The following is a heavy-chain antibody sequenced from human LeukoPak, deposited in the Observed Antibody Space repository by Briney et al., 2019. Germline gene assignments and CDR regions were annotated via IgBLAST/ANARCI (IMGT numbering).Heavy chain of an antibody. D-gene: IGHD1-26*01. CDR1: GGSISSYY. J-gene: IGHJ4*02. CDR2: IYYSGST. Sequence: SETLSLTCTVSGGSISSYYWSWIRQPPGKGLEWIGYIYYSGSTNYNPSLKSRVTISVDTSKNQFSLKLSSVTAADTAVYYCARGVRGRATPFDYWGQGTLVTVSS. V-gene: IGHV4-59*01. CDR3: ARGVRGRATPFDY.